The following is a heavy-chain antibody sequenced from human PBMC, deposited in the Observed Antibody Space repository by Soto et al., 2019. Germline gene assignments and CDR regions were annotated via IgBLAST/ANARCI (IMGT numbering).Heavy chain of an antibody. V-gene: IGHV1-18*01. Sequence: QVQLVQSGAEVKKPGASVKVSCKASGYTFTSYGISWVRQAPGQGLEWMGWISAYNGNTNYAQTLQGRVPMTTDTSTSTADMELRSLRSDDTAVYYCARGASQYSSGWLFDYWGQGTLVTVSS. CDR1: GYTFTSYG. D-gene: IGHD6-19*01. CDR3: ARGASQYSSGWLFDY. CDR2: ISAYNGNT. J-gene: IGHJ4*02.